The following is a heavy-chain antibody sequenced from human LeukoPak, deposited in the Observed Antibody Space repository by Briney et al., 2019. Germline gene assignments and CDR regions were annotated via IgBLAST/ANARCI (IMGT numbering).Heavy chain of an antibody. CDR3: ARVAGAASNWFDP. V-gene: IGHV4-59*01. CDR2: IYYSGST. J-gene: IGHJ5*02. Sequence: KTSETLSLTCTVSGGSISSYYWSWIRQPPGKGLEWVGYIYYSGSTNYNPSLKSRVTISVDTSKNQFSLKLSSVTAADTAVYYCARVAGAASNWFDPWGQGTLVTVSS. CDR1: GGSISSYY. D-gene: IGHD6-13*01.